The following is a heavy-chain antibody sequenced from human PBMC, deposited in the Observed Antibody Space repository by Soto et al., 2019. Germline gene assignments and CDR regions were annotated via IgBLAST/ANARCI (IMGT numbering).Heavy chain of an antibody. V-gene: IGHV4-34*01. CDR1: GGSFSGYY. J-gene: IGHJ4*02. CDR3: ARDKNTGPFDY. CDR2: INHSGST. Sequence: WGTLSLSCAVYGGSFSGYYLTWIRQPPGTGLEWIGEINHSGSTNYNPSLKSRVTISVDTSKNHFPLQLTSVTAADTSVYYCARDKNTGPFDYWGPGTLVT. D-gene: IGHD2-8*02.